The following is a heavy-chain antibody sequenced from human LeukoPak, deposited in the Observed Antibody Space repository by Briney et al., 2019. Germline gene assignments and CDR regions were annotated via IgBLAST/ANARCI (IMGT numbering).Heavy chain of an antibody. V-gene: IGHV4-4*07. D-gene: IGHD3-22*01. Sequence: SETLSLTCTVSGGSIINYYWSWIRQPAGTGLEWVGRIYVTGSTIYNPSLQSRLSMSVDTSKNQFSLRLTSVTAADTAVYYCARLKYYDSTGYSPGYYMDVWGTGITVTVSS. CDR1: GGSIINYY. CDR3: ARLKYYDSTGYSPGYYMDV. CDR2: IYVTGST. J-gene: IGHJ6*03.